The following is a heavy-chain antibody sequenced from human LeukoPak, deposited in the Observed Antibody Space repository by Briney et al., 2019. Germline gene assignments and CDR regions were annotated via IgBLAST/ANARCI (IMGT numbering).Heavy chain of an antibody. V-gene: IGHV3-7*01. CDR3: ARDAFSRISVFGVVSDAFDI. Sequence: GGSLRLSCAASGFTFSSYWMSWVRQAPRKGPEWVANIKQDGSEKYYVDSVKGRFTISRDNAKNSLYLQMNSLRAEDTAVYYCARDAFSRISVFGVVSDAFDIWGQGTMVTVSS. CDR1: GFTFSSYW. D-gene: IGHD3-3*01. J-gene: IGHJ3*02. CDR2: IKQDGSEK.